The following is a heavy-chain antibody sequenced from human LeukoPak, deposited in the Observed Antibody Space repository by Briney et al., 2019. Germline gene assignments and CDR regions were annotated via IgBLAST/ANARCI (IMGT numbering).Heavy chain of an antibody. J-gene: IGHJ5*02. CDR1: GYSVINGYY. Sequence: SETLSLTCTVSGYSVINGYYWGWIRQPPGKGLEWIGSIYYSGSTYYNPSLKSRVTISVDTSKNQFSLKMSSVTAADTAVYYCARTYSSAPYLLFDPWGRGTLVTVSS. D-gene: IGHD6-25*01. V-gene: IGHV4-38-2*02. CDR2: IYYSGST. CDR3: ARTYSSAPYLLFDP.